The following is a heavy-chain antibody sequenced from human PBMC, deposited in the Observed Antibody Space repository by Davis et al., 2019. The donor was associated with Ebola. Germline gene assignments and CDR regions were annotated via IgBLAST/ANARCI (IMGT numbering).Heavy chain of an antibody. CDR2: IRQDGSEK. V-gene: IGHV3-7*01. Sequence: PGGSLRLSCTASGFTFSTYWMNWVRQAPGKGLEWVANIRQDGSEKNSVDSVKGRFTISRDNAKNSLYLQMNSLRAEDTAVYYCARDHGYNRFDPWGQGTLVTVSS. CDR1: GFTFSTYW. J-gene: IGHJ5*02. CDR3: ARDHGYNRFDP.